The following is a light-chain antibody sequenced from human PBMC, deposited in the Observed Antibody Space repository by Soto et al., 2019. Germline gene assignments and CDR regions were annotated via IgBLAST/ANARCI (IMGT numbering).Light chain of an antibody. CDR1: QSVSSY. CDR2: GAF. CDR3: QQYNDWPLT. V-gene: IGKV3-15*01. Sequence: EIVLTQSSATLSLSPVPGASLXRRASQSVSSYLAWYQQKPGQAPSLLIYGAFTRATGIPARFSGTGSGTEFTLTISSLQSEDFALYYCQQYNDWPLTFGQGTKVDIK. J-gene: IGKJ1*01.